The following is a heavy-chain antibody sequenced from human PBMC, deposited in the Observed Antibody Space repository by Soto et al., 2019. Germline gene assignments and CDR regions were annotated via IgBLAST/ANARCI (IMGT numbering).Heavy chain of an antibody. V-gene: IGHV1-46*04. Sequence: ASMKVSFHASGYTFTSFYMHCVRQAPGQGLEWLGIINPSGGSTSYAQHLQGRVTMIRDTSTSTVYMELSSLRSEDTAVYYCARVSTVDSIQKWRYFDYRGQGTLITVSS. CDR2: INPSGGST. CDR3: ARVSTVDSIQKWRYFDY. J-gene: IGHJ4*02. CDR1: GYTFTSFY. D-gene: IGHD4-17*01.